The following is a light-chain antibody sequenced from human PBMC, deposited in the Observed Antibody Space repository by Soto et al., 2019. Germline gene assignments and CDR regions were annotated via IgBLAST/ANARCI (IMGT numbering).Light chain of an antibody. CDR1: SSDVGGYNY. J-gene: IGLJ1*01. CDR2: EVT. Sequence: QSALTQPPSASGSPGQSVTISCTGTSSDVGGYNYVSWYQQHPGKAPKLMIYEVTKRPSGVPDRFSGSKSGNTASLTVSGLLPEGEADYYCASYAGGNKVFGTGTKATVL. V-gene: IGLV2-8*01. CDR3: ASYAGGNKV.